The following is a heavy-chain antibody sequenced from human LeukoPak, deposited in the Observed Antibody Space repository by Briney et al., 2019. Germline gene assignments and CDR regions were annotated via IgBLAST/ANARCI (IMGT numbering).Heavy chain of an antibody. CDR3: ARDGNFDI. D-gene: IGHD4-23*01. V-gene: IGHV1-2*02. J-gene: IGHJ3*02. CDR1: GYASTGFF. Sequence: ASVKVSCKASGYASTGFFMHWVRQAPGQGLEWMGWISPKSGDTNYAQKFQGRVTMTRDTSISTAYMELNRLTSDDTAVYYCARDGNFDIWGQGTVVTVSS. CDR2: ISPKSGDT.